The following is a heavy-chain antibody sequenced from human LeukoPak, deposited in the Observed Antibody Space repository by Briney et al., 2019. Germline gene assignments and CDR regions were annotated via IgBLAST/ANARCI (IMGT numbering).Heavy chain of an antibody. CDR2: IYHSGST. CDR3: ARQGGSSDWAFDI. J-gene: IGHJ3*02. V-gene: IGHV4-30-2*02. CDR1: GGSISSGGYY. D-gene: IGHD1-26*01. Sequence: SQTLSLTCTVSGGSISSGGYYWSWIRQPPGKGLEWIGYIYHSGSTNYNPSLKSRVTISVDTSKNQFSLKLSSVTAADTAVYYCARQGGSSDWAFDIWGQGTMVTVSS.